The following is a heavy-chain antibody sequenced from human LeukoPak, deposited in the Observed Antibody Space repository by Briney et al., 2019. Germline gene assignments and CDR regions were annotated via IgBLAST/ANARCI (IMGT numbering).Heavy chain of an antibody. Sequence: PSETLSLTCNVSGGSISSGGSRWSWIRQHPGKGLEWIGYIYYSGSTYYNPSLESRLTMSVDTSKNQFSLHPTSVTAADTAVYYCARDWGTYFDYWGQGTLVTVSS. V-gene: IGHV4-31*03. J-gene: IGHJ4*02. CDR1: GGSISSGGSR. CDR2: IYYSGST. CDR3: ARDWGTYFDY. D-gene: IGHD7-27*01.